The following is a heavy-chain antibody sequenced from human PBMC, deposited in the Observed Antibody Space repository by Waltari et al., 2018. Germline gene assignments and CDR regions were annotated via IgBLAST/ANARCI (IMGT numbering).Heavy chain of an antibody. J-gene: IGHJ5*02. V-gene: IGHV4-39*01. CDR3: AGHGSVGKRFDP. Sequence: QLQLQESGPGLVKPSETLSLTCTVSGGSISSSSYYWGWIRQPPGKGLEWIGSIYYSGSTYYTPSLKSRVTISVDTSKNQFSLKLSSVTAADTAVYYCAGHGSVGKRFDPWGQEPWSPSPQ. CDR2: IYYSGST. D-gene: IGHD7-27*01. CDR1: GGSISSSSYY.